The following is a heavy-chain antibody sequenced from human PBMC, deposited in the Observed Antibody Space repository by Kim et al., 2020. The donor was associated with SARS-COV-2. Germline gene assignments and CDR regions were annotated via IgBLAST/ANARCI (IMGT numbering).Heavy chain of an antibody. J-gene: IGHJ5*02. D-gene: IGHD3-9*01. CDR3: ARDFDWALDL. Sequence: GGSLRLSCVAAGFALSSYSTNWVRQAPGKGLEWLSYISADDIYYADSVKGRFTISRDNAKNDLYLQMISLSDGDTAVYVCARDFDWALDLWGQGTLVTVS. CDR2: ISADDI. V-gene: IGHV3-21*05. CDR1: GFALSSYS.